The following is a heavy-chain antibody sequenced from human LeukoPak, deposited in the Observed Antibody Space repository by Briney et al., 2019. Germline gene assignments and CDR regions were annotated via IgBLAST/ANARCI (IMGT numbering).Heavy chain of an antibody. D-gene: IGHD1-26*01. CDR1: GGSITTTDFD. Sequence: SETLSLSCAVSGGSITTTDFDWAWIRQPPGQGFEWIATISSSGKAYYYPSLMSRVTISVDTSKNQFSLDVTSVTAADTGLFYCARFKGGTGFDYWGRGILVIVS. J-gene: IGHJ4*02. V-gene: IGHV4-39*01. CDR2: ISSSGKA. CDR3: ARFKGGTGFDY.